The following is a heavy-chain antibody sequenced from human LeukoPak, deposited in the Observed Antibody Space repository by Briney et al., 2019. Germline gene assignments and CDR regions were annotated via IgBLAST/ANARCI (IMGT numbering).Heavy chain of an antibody. V-gene: IGHV1-69*13. CDR2: IIPIFGTA. D-gene: IGHD6-19*01. J-gene: IGHJ4*02. Sequence: GASVTVSCKASGGTFSSYAISWVRQAPGQGLEWIGGIIPIFGTANYAQKFQGRVTITADESTSTAYMELSSLRSEDTAVYYCARDRSSGSYTYWGQGTLVTVSS. CDR3: ARDRSSGSYTY. CDR1: GGTFSSYA.